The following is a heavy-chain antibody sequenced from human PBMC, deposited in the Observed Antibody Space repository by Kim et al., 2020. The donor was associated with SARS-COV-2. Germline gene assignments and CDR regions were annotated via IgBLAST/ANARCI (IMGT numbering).Heavy chain of an antibody. Sequence: ASVKVSCKASGYTFTSYYMHWVRQAPGQGLEWMGIINPSGGSTSYAQKFQGRVTMTRDTSTSTVYMELSSLRSEDTAVYYCARDTPSGYSTQSRHGMDVWGQGTTVTVSS. CDR2: INPSGGST. CDR1: GYTFTSYY. D-gene: IGHD3-22*01. CDR3: ARDTPSGYSTQSRHGMDV. J-gene: IGHJ6*02. V-gene: IGHV1-46*01.